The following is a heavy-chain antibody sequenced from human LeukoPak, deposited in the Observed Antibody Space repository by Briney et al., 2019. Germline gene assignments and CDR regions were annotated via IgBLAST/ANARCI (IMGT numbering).Heavy chain of an antibody. CDR2: INPNSGGT. CDR1: GYTFTDYY. J-gene: IGHJ4*02. V-gene: IGHV1-2*02. CDR3: AISEIPAARNGIFGD. Sequence: GASVKVSCKASGYTFTDYYVHWVRQAPGQGLEWMGWINPNSGGTNYAQKFQGRLTMTRDTSISTAYVVLIKLISDDTAVYYCAISEIPAARNGIFGDWDQGTLVSVTS. D-gene: IGHD2-2*01.